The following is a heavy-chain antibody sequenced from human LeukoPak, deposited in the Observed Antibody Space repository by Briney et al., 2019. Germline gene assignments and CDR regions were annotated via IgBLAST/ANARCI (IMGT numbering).Heavy chain of an antibody. CDR2: ISYDGNNK. CDR3: ASSRSGWIYFDY. J-gene: IGHJ4*02. D-gene: IGHD6-19*01. V-gene: IGHV3-30*15. CDR1: GFTFSSYA. Sequence: GGSLRLSCAASGFTFSSYAMHWVRQAPGKGLEWVAVISYDGNNKYYADSVKGRFTISRDNSKNTLYLRMSSLRVVDTAVYYCASSRSGWIYFDYWGQGTLVTVSS.